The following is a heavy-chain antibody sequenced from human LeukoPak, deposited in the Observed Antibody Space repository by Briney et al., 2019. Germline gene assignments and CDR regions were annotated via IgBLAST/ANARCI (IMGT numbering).Heavy chain of an antibody. CDR1: GYTFTSYD. CDR3: ARGIVPAATHNWFDP. CDR2: INPNSGNT. J-gene: IGHJ5*02. D-gene: IGHD2-2*01. Sequence: ASVKVSCKASGYTFTSYDINWVRQATGQGLEWMGWINPNSGNTGYAQKFQGRVTMTRNTSISTAYMELSSLRSEDTAVYYCARGIVPAATHNWFDPWGQGTLVTVSS. V-gene: IGHV1-8*01.